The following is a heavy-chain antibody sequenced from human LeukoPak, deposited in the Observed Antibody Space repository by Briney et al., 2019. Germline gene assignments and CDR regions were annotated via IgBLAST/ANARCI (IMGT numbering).Heavy chain of an antibody. CDR2: ISAYNGNT. Sequence: GASVKVSCKASGYTVTSYGISWVRQAPGQGLEWMGWISAYNGNTNYAQKLQDRVTMTTDTSTSTAYMELRSLRSDDTAMYYCARDEGVGERGAYWGQGTLVTVSS. D-gene: IGHD3-16*01. CDR3: ARDEGVGERGAY. J-gene: IGHJ4*02. V-gene: IGHV1-18*01. CDR1: GYTVTSYG.